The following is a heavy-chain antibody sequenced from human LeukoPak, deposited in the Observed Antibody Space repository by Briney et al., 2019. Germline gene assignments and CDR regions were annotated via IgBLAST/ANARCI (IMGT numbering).Heavy chain of an antibody. Sequence: ASVKVSCKASGYTFTSYYMHWVRQAPGQWLEWMGIINPSGGSTNYAQKFQGRVTMTRDTSTSTIYMELSSLRSEDTAVYYCARGGPEYLSDYWGQGTLVTVSS. CDR2: INPSGGST. J-gene: IGHJ4*02. D-gene: IGHD2-2*02. CDR3: ARGGPEYLSDY. CDR1: GYTFTSYY. V-gene: IGHV1-46*01.